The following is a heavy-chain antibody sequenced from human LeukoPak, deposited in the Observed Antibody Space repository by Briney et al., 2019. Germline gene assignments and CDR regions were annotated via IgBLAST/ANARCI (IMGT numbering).Heavy chain of an antibody. Sequence: SETLSLTCTVSGDSISSSSYYWAWIRQPPGKGLEWIASIYYSGNTYYNPSLKSRVTISVDTSKNQFSLKLSSVTAADTAVYYCARRDSSSWYGPAFNIWGQGTMVTVSS. CDR2: IYYSGNT. D-gene: IGHD6-13*01. CDR1: GDSISSSSYY. J-gene: IGHJ3*02. CDR3: ARRDSSSWYGPAFNI. V-gene: IGHV4-39*07.